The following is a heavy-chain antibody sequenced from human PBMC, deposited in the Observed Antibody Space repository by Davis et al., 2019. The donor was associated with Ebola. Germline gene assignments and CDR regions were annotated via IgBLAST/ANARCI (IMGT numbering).Heavy chain of an antibody. V-gene: IGHV1-18*01. D-gene: IGHD3-3*01. Sequence: ASVKVSCKASGYTFNLYGISWVRQAPGQGLEWMGWISAYNGNTNYAQKLQGRVTMTTDTSTSTAYMELRSLRSDDTAVYYCARDSGLRFLEWSDAFDIWGQGTMVTVSS. CDR2: ISAYNGNT. CDR3: ARDSGLRFLEWSDAFDI. CDR1: GYTFNLYG. J-gene: IGHJ3*02.